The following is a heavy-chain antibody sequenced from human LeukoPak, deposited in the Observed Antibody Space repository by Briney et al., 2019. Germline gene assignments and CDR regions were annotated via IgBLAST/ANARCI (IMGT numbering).Heavy chain of an antibody. D-gene: IGHD3-10*01. CDR2: IRYDGNNK. CDR1: GFTFSSYG. Sequence: PGGSLRLSCAASGFTFSSYGMHWVRQAPGKGLEWVAFIRYDGNNKYYSDSVKGRFTISRDNSKNTLYLQMNSLRAEDTAVYYCAKDYSSGSPEYFHHWGQGTLVTVSS. V-gene: IGHV3-30*02. CDR3: AKDYSSGSPEYFHH. J-gene: IGHJ1*01.